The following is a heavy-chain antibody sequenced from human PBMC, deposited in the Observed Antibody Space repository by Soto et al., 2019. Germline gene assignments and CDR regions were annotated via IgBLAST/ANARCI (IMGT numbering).Heavy chain of an antibody. V-gene: IGHV3-30*18. D-gene: IGHD6-19*01. J-gene: IGHJ4*02. Sequence: GGSLRLSCAASGFTFSSYGMHWVRQAPGKGLEWVAVISYDGSTKYYADSVKGRFTISRDNSKNTLYLQMNSLRAEDTAVYYCAKAEQWLVQLPFDYWGQGTLVTVSS. CDR1: GFTFSSYG. CDR2: ISYDGSTK. CDR3: AKAEQWLVQLPFDY.